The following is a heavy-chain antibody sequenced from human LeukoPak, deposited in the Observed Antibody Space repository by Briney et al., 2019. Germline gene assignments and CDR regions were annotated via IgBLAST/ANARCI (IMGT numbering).Heavy chain of an antibody. Sequence: GGSLRLSCAASGFTFSSYAMSWVRQAPGKGLEWVSYISSSGSTIYYADSVKGRFTISRDNAKNSLYLQMNSLRAEDTAVYYCAREGGEWELLRTFDYWGQGTLVTVSS. D-gene: IGHD1-26*01. CDR3: AREGGEWELLRTFDY. V-gene: IGHV3-48*03. CDR2: ISSSGSTI. CDR1: GFTFSSYA. J-gene: IGHJ4*02.